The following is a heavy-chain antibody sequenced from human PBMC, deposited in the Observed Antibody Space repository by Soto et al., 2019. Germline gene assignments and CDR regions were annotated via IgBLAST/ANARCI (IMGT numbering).Heavy chain of an antibody. CDR1: GFTVNSNY. V-gene: IGHV3-53*02. CDR2: TNTGGTT. J-gene: IGHJ6*02. CDR3: AKGDGFILAV. D-gene: IGHD1-26*01. Sequence: EVQVLATGGGLIQPGGSLRLSCAASGFTVNSNYMSWVRQAPGEGLQWGSITNTGGTTYYADSVKGRFTVSRDNSKNTLYLQMNSLRAEDTAVYYCAKGDGFILAVWGQGTTVSVSS.